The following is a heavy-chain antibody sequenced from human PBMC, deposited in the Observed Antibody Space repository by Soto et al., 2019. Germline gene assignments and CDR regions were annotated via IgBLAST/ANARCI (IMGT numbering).Heavy chain of an antibody. Sequence: QVQLVQSGAEVKKPGASVKVSCKASGYTFTSYGISWVRQAPGQGLEWMGWISAYNGNTNYAQKLQGRVTMTTDTSTSTAYMELRSLRSDDTAVYYCAREYYYDSSGSRFAPYYYYGMDVWGQGTTVTVSS. CDR1: GYTFTSYG. CDR3: AREYYYDSSGSRFAPYYYYGMDV. D-gene: IGHD3-22*01. CDR2: ISAYNGNT. J-gene: IGHJ6*02. V-gene: IGHV1-18*01.